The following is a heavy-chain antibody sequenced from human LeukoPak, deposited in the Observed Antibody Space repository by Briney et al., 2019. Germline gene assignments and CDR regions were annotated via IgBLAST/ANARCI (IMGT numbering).Heavy chain of an antibody. Sequence: SETLSLTCTVSGGSISSSSYYWGWIRQPPGKGLEWIGSIYYSGSTYYNPSLKSRVTISVDTSKNQFSLKLSSVTAADTAVYYCARLVYYDFWSGYLYYFDYWGQGTLVTVSS. CDR3: ARLVYYDFWSGYLYYFDY. D-gene: IGHD3-3*01. CDR1: GGSISSSSYY. CDR2: IYYSGST. V-gene: IGHV4-39*01. J-gene: IGHJ4*02.